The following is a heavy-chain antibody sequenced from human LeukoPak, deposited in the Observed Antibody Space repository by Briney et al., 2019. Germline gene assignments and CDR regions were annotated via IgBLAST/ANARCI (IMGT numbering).Heavy chain of an antibody. CDR2: ISLSSSII. CDR3: ARRPSSVDIVTMDV. CDR1: GFTFSDYY. J-gene: IGHJ6*03. V-gene: IGHV3-11*01. Sequence: GGSLRLSCAGSGFTFSDYYMIWIRQAPGQGLEWVSYISLSSSIIYYADSVKGRFRISRDNAKNSLSLQMNSLRAEDTAVYYCARRPSSVDIVTMDVGGKGTTVTVSS. D-gene: IGHD5-12*01.